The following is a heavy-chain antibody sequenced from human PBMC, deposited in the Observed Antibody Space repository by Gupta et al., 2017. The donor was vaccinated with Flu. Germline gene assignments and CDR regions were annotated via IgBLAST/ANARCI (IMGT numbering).Heavy chain of an antibody. D-gene: IGHD3-3*01. J-gene: IGHJ6*02. V-gene: IGHV3-33*01. Sequence: QVQLVESGGGVVQPGRSLRLSCAASGFTFSSYGMPWVRQAPGKGLEWVAVIWYDGSNKYYADSVKGRFTISRDNSKNTLYLQMNSLRAEDTAVYYCARSASGYYFSIPSDGMDVWGQGTTVTVSS. CDR1: GFTFSSYG. CDR2: IWYDGSNK. CDR3: ARSASGYYFSIPSDGMDV.